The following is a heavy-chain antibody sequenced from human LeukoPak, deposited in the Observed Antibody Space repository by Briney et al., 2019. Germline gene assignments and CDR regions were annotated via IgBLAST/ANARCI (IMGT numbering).Heavy chain of an antibody. J-gene: IGHJ5*02. V-gene: IGHV4-59*01. CDR2: IYYSGST. Sequence: SETLSLTCTVSGGSISSYYWSWIRQPPGKGLEWIGHIYYSGSTNYNPSLKSRVTISVDTSKNQFSLKLSSVTAADTAVYYCAREVPDYDILTGYLGNWFDPWGQGTLVTVSS. CDR1: GGSISSYY. CDR3: AREVPDYDILTGYLGNWFDP. D-gene: IGHD3-9*01.